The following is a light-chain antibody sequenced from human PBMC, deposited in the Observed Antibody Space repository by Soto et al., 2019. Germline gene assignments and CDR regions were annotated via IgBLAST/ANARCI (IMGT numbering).Light chain of an antibody. V-gene: IGKV3-15*01. CDR1: QSVAGN. CDR2: GVS. CDR3: QQYASSPLT. Sequence: EIVMTQSPATLSVFPGETATLSCRASQSVAGNLAWYQQKPGQPPRLLIYGVSTRATGVPARFSGSGSGADFTLTISRLEPEDFAVYFCQQYASSPLTFGGGTKVDI. J-gene: IGKJ4*01.